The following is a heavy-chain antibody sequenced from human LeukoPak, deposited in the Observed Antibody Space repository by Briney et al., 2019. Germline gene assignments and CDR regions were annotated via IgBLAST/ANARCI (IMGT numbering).Heavy chain of an antibody. CDR3: TRKGTVTTPFDY. Sequence: SQTPSLTCAISGDSVSSNSAAWNWIRQSPSRGLEWLGRTYYRSKWLTDYAVSVKSRITINADTSKNQFSLQLNSVTPEDTAVYYCTRKGTVTTPFDYWGQGILVTVSS. CDR1: GDSVSSNSAA. J-gene: IGHJ4*02. CDR2: TYYRSKWLT. V-gene: IGHV6-1*01. D-gene: IGHD4-11*01.